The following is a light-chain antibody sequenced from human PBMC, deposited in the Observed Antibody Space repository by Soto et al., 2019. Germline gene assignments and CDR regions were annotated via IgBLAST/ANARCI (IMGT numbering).Light chain of an antibody. V-gene: IGKV3-15*01. CDR1: QSVRSH. Sequence: IVMTQSPATLSVSPGEGVTLSCRANQSVRSHLAWYQQKPGQPPRLLIYGASTRATGIPARFSGSGFGTEFTLTISSLQSEDFAVYYCQQYKNWPLFGQGTRLEIK. CDR2: GAS. CDR3: QQYKNWPL. J-gene: IGKJ5*01.